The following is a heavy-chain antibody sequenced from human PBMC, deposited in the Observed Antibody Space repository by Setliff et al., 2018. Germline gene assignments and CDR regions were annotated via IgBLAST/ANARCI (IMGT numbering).Heavy chain of an antibody. D-gene: IGHD3-3*01. CDR3: AGQGPIFGSGLIPGFDQ. CDR2: VSVSGDNT. V-gene: IGHV3-23*01. CDR1: GLTFNSYA. Sequence: GGSLRLSCAASGLTFNSYAMSWVRQAPGKGLEWVSTVSVSGDNTYYTDSVKGRFTPSRDNSKNTLALQMSSLKNEDPAIYVWAGQGPIFGSGLIPGFDQWGQGTMVTVSS. J-gene: IGHJ4*02.